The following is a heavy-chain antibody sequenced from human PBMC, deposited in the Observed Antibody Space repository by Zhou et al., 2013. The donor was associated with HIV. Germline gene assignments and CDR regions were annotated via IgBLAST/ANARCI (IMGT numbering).Heavy chain of an antibody. CDR1: GGTLSDFP. CDR3: ARGLRSTSCS. Sequence: QVQLVQSGAEVKKPGSSVKVSCKASGGTLSDFPISWVRQAPGQGLEWMGWINPNSGVTNFAQKFQGRVTMTSDTSISTAYVEVNRLTSDDTAVYYCARGLRSTSCSWGQGTLVTVSS. J-gene: IGHJ5*02. V-gene: IGHV1-2*02. CDR2: INPNSGVT. D-gene: IGHD2-2*01.